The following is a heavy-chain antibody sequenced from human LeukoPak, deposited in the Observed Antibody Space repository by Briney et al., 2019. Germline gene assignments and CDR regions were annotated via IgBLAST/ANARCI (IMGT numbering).Heavy chain of an antibody. Sequence: SVKVSCKASGGTFSSYAISWVRQAPGQGLEWMGGIIPIFGTANYAQKLQGRVTMTTDTSTSTAYMELRSLRSDDTAVYYCARGPVAGPYWYFDLWGRGTLVTVSS. CDR1: GGTFSSYA. CDR2: IIPIFGTA. CDR3: ARGPVAGPYWYFDL. J-gene: IGHJ2*01. V-gene: IGHV1-69*05. D-gene: IGHD6-19*01.